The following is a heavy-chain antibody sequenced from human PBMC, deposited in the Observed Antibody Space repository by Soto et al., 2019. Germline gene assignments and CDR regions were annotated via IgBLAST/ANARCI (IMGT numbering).Heavy chain of an antibody. Sequence: ASVKVSCKISGHTLTELSIHWVRQAPGKGLEWMGRIDPEGGDTIYAQKCHGRVTMTRDTFTSTVYMELSSLRSEDTAVYYCARENSNYYGMDVWGQGTTVTVSS. CDR2: IDPEGGDT. V-gene: IGHV1-24*01. J-gene: IGHJ6*02. CDR3: ARENSNYYGMDV. CDR1: GHTLTELS. D-gene: IGHD4-4*01.